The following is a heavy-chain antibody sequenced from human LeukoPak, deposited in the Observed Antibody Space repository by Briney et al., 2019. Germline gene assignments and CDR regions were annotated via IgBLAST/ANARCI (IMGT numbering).Heavy chain of an antibody. CDR1: GFTFSSYS. V-gene: IGHV3-21*01. D-gene: IGHD1-26*01. J-gene: IGHJ3*02. CDR3: ARDTWELPVSDAFDI. Sequence: PGGSLRLSCAASGFTFSSYSMNWVRQAPGKGLEWVSSISSSSSYIHYADSVKGRFTISRDNAKNSLYLQMNSLRAEDTAVYYCARDTWELPVSDAFDIWGQGTMVTVSS. CDR2: ISSSSSYI.